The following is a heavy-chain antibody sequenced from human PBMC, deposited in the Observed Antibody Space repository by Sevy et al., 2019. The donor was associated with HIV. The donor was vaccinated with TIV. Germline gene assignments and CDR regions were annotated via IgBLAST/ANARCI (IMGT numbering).Heavy chain of an antibody. J-gene: IGHJ4*02. D-gene: IGHD3-22*01. Sequence: GGSLRLSCAASGFTFSSYSMHWVRQAPGKGLEWVSSINSISTYIYYADSVKGRFTISRDNAKYSLYLQMNSLRAEDTAVYYCARGPDYYDSSGYYYQWGQGTLVTVSS. CDR3: ARGPDYYDSSGYYYQ. CDR2: INSISTYI. V-gene: IGHV3-21*01. CDR1: GFTFSSYS.